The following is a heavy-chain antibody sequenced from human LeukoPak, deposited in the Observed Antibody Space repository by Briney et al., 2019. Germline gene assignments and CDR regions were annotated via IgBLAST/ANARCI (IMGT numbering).Heavy chain of an antibody. J-gene: IGHJ6*03. CDR2: IYHTGST. CDR1: GGSVSDYY. CDR3: AKEPGDYDFWSGYSDYYYYMDV. Sequence: SETLSLTCTISGGSVSDYYWSWIRQSPGKGLEWIGYIYHTGSTSYSPSLKSRVTISADTSQNQFSLKLSSVTAEDTAVYYCAKEPGDYDFWSGYSDYYYYMDVWGKGTTVTVSS. V-gene: IGHV4-59*02. D-gene: IGHD3-3*01.